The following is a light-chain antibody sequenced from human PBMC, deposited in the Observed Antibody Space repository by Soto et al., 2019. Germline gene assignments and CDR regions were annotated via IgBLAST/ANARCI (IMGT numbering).Light chain of an antibody. CDR2: DTS. Sequence: DIQMTQSPSSLSASVGDRVIITCRASQDISNYLAWYQQKPGKVPKVLIYDTSTLQSGVPSRFSGRGSGTDFTLTINSLQPEDVATYYCQKYNSAPPLFTFGPGTKVDI. J-gene: IGKJ3*01. CDR3: QKYNSAPPLFT. V-gene: IGKV1-27*01. CDR1: QDISNY.